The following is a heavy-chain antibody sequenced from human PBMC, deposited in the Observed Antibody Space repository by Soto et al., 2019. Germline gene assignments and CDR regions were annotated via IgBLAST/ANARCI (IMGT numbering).Heavy chain of an antibody. Sequence: QVPLVQSGAEVKKPGASVKVSCKASGYTFTIFGITWVRQAPGQGLEWMGWISAYNGNTNYAQKLQGRVTMTTDTSTSTAYMEVRSLTSDDTAAYYCPRMEDRGWFDPCGQGTLVTVSS. CDR2: ISAYNGNT. CDR3: PRMEDRGWFDP. CDR1: GYTFTIFG. J-gene: IGHJ5*02. V-gene: IGHV1-18*01. D-gene: IGHD1-1*01.